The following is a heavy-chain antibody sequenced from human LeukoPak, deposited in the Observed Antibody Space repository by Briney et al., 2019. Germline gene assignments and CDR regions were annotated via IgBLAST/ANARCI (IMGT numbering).Heavy chain of an antibody. CDR2: ISSSGSTI. CDR3: ARDLADVVVTAMDCFDY. J-gene: IGHJ4*02. Sequence: GGSLRLSCAASGFTFSDYYMSWIRQAPGKGLEWVSYISSSGSTIYYADSVKGRFTISRDNAKNSLYLQMNSLRAEDTAVYYCARDLADVVVTAMDCFDYWSQGTLVTVS. CDR1: GFTFSDYY. D-gene: IGHD2-21*02. V-gene: IGHV3-11*01.